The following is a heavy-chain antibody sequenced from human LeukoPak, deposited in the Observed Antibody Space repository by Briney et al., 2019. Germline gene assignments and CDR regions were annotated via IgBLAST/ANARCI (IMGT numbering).Heavy chain of an antibody. V-gene: IGHV4-4*07. J-gene: IGHJ3*02. Sequence: SETLSLTCNVSGGSISIYYWIWIRQPAGKGLEGIGRIFTSGSTTYNPSLKRRVTMSLDTSKNQFSLKLTPVTAADTAVYSCASPSPLIASTGMGDGFDIWGQGTMVTVSS. D-gene: IGHD2-8*02. CDR3: ASPSPLIASTGMGDGFDI. CDR2: IFTSGST. CDR1: GGSISIYY.